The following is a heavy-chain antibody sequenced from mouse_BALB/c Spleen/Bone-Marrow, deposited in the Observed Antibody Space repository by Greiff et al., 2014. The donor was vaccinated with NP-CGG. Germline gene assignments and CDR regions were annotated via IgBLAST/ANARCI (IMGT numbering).Heavy chain of an antibody. J-gene: IGHJ3*01. CDR3: TLYYGSNYWFAY. V-gene: IGHV6-6*02. CDR2: IRLKSDNYAT. CDR1: GFTFSNFW. D-gene: IGHD1-1*01. Sequence: EVKLMESGGGLVQPGGSMKLSCVASGFTFSNFWMSWVRQSPEKGLEWVAEIRLKSDNYATHYAESVKGKFTISRDDSKSRLYLQMNSIRTEDTGIYYCTLYYGSNYWFAYWGQGTLVTVSA.